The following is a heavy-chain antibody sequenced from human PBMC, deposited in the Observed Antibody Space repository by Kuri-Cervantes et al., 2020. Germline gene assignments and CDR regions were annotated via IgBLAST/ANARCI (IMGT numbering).Heavy chain of an antibody. CDR1: GYSFTSYW. D-gene: IGHD2-2*01. CDR2: IYPGDSDT. CDR3: ARIVVVPAAKAYYYMDV. Sequence: GGSLRLSCKGSGYSFTSYWIGWVRQMPGKGLEWMGNIYPGDSDTRYSPSFQGQVTISADKSINTAYLQWSILKASDTAMYYCARIVVVPAAKAYYYMDVWGKGTTVTVSS. V-gene: IGHV5-51*01. J-gene: IGHJ6*03.